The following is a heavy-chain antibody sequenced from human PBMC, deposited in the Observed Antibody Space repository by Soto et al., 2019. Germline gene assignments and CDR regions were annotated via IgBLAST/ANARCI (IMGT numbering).Heavy chain of an antibody. CDR1: GYTFSTFP. J-gene: IGHJ4*02. D-gene: IGHD3-10*01. Sequence: ASVKVSCKASGYTFSTFPMHWVRQAPGQSLEWMGWINAANGDTGYSQNFQGRVTLTRDTTASTAYMELSGLTSEDTAVYFCARKDYYGSGTYHFDYWGQGTLVTVSS. V-gene: IGHV1-3*01. CDR2: INAANGDT. CDR3: ARKDYYGSGTYHFDY.